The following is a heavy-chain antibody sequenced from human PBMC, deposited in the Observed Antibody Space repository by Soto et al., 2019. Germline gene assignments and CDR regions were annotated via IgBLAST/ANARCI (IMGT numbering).Heavy chain of an antibody. V-gene: IGHV3-30*18. CDR2: ISADGSDK. Sequence: QVQLVESGGGVVQPGRSLRLSCAASEFTFSNFGMHWVRQAPGKGLEWVAAISADGSDKYFSGSVKGRFTISRDNSKNTLFLQMNSLRVEDTAVYYCVKGSDVARQELDYWGQGTPVTVSS. CDR3: VKGSDVARQELDY. CDR1: EFTFSNFG. J-gene: IGHJ4*02. D-gene: IGHD3-3*01.